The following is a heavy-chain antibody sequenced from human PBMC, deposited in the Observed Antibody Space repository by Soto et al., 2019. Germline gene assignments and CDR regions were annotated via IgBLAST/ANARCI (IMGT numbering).Heavy chain of an antibody. J-gene: IGHJ4*02. CDR1: GFTFSSYS. V-gene: IGHV3-21*01. Sequence: GGSLRLSCAASGFTFSSYSMNWVRQAPGKGLEWVSSISSSSSYIYYADSVKGRFTISRDNAKNSLYLQMNSLRAEDTAVYYCAREVDSNRDYFDYWGQGTLVTVSS. CDR3: AREVDSNRDYFDY. D-gene: IGHD4-4*01. CDR2: ISSSSSYI.